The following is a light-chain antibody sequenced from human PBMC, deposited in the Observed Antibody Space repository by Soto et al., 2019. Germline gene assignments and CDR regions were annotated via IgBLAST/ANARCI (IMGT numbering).Light chain of an antibody. CDR3: QQSYSTPIT. J-gene: IGKJ5*01. V-gene: IGKV1-39*01. CDR2: AAS. CDR1: QSISSY. Sequence: DIQMTQSPSSLSASVGERVTITCRASQSISSYLNWYQQKPGKAPKLLIYAASSLQSGVPSRFSGSGSGTDFTLTISCLQPEDFATYYWQQSYSTPITFGQGTRLEI.